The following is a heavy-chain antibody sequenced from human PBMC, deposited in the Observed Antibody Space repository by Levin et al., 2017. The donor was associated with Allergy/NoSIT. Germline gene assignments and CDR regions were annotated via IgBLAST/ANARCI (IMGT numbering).Heavy chain of an antibody. J-gene: IGHJ4*02. Sequence: GGSLRLSCTASGFSFSNYCMHWVRQAPGKGLVWVSLIGGDGSTTSYADSVKGRFTISRDNAKNTLYLQMNSLRAEDTAVYFCSRESESPDYWGQGTLVTVSS. CDR3: SRESESPDY. CDR2: IGGDGSTT. CDR1: GFSFSNYC. V-gene: IGHV3-74*01.